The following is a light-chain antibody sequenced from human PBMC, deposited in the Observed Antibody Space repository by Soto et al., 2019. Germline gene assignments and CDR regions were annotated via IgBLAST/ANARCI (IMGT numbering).Light chain of an antibody. CDR2: DAS. CDR1: QSVRSN. V-gene: IGKV3-15*01. J-gene: IGKJ1*01. Sequence: DIVMTQSPVTLSVSPGERVPLSCRASQSVRSNLAWYQQKPGQAPRLLMYDASTRATGIPARFSGSGSETDFTLTISRLEPEDFAVYYCQQCSYSPRTFGQGTKVDIK. CDR3: QQCSYSPRT.